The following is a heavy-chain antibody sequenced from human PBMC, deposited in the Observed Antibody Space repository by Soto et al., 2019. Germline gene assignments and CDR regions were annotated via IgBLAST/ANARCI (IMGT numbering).Heavy chain of an antibody. J-gene: IGHJ3*02. CDR2: IIPILGIA. V-gene: IGHV1-69*02. CDR1: GGTFSSYT. CDR3: ASKLIRGAVRGVDDAFDI. D-gene: IGHD3-10*01. Sequence: ASVKVSCKASGGTFSSYTISWVRQAPGQGLEWMGRIIPILGIANYAQKFQGRVTITADKSTSTAYMELSSLRSEDTAVYYCASKLIRGAVRGVDDAFDIWGQGTMVTVSS.